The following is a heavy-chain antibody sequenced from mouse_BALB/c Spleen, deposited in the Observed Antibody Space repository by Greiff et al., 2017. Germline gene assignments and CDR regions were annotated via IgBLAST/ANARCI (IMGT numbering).Heavy chain of an antibody. Sequence: QVQLQQPGAELVKPGASVKLSCKASGYTFTSYYMYWVKQRPGQGLEWIGGINPSNGGTNFNEKFKGKATLTVDKSSSTAYMQLNSLTSEDSAVYYCARRSDSSGYGAYWGQGTLVTVSA. D-gene: IGHD3-2*01. CDR2: INPSNGGT. CDR1: GYTFTSYY. V-gene: IGHV1-53*01. CDR3: ARRSDSSGYGAY. J-gene: IGHJ3*01.